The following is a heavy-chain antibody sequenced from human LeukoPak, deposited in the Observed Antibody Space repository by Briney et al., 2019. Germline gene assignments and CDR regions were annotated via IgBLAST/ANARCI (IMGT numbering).Heavy chain of an antibody. J-gene: IGHJ6*03. CDR1: GGTFSSYA. Sequence: SVKVSCKASGGTFSSYAISWVRQAPGQGLEWMGGIIPIFGTANYAQKFQGRVTITTDESTSTAYMELSSLRSEDTAVYYCARGLAPVPAATYYYYMDVWGKGTTVTVSS. CDR2: IIPIFGTA. CDR3: ARGLAPVPAATYYYYMDV. V-gene: IGHV1-69*05. D-gene: IGHD2-2*01.